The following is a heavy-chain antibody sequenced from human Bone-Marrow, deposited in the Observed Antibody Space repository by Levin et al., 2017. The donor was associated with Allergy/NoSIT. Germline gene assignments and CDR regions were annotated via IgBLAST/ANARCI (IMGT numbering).Heavy chain of an antibody. J-gene: IGHJ4*02. V-gene: IGHV5-51*01. CDR3: ARLRPDDYDYWSGYYGTSLFDY. Sequence: GESLKISCKVSGYNFYTFWIGWVRQKPGKGLEWMGIIYPSDSDSRYNPSFQGHVTFSVVKATSTAYLRWNSLTTSDSAMYFCARLRPDDYDYWSGYYGTSLFDYWGQGTQVTVSS. D-gene: IGHD3-3*01. CDR2: IYPSDSDS. CDR1: GYNFYTFW.